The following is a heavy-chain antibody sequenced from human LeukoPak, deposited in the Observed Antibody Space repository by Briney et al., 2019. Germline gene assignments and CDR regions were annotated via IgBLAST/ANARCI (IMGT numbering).Heavy chain of an antibody. Sequence: SETLSLTCAVYGGSFSDYYWSWIRQPPGKGLEWIGEINHSGSTNYNPSLKSRVTISVDTSKNQFSLKLSSVTAADTAVYYCARGRPHPRSHYDYVWGSYRYWVYWGQGTLVTVSS. CDR1: GGSFSDYY. CDR2: INHSGST. CDR3: ARGRPHPRSHYDYVWGSYRYWVY. J-gene: IGHJ4*02. V-gene: IGHV4-34*01. D-gene: IGHD3-16*02.